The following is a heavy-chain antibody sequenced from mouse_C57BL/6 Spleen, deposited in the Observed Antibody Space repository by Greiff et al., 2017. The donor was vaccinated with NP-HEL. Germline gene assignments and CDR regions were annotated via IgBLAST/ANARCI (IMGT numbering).Heavy chain of an antibody. J-gene: IGHJ4*01. V-gene: IGHV1-85*01. CDR2: IYPRDGST. CDR3: ARLGTTVEDAMDY. Sequence: VQLQQSGPELVKPGASVKLSCKASGYTFTSYDINWVKQRPGQGLEWIGWIYPRDGSTKYNEKFKGKATLTVDTSSSTAYMELHSLTSEDSAVYFCARLGTTVEDAMDYWGQGTSVTVSS. D-gene: IGHD1-1*01. CDR1: GYTFTSYD.